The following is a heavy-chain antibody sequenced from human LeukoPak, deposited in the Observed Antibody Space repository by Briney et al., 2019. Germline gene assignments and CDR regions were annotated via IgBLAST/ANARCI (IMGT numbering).Heavy chain of an antibody. J-gene: IGHJ4*02. CDR1: GYTSTSYD. Sequence: GASVNASCKASGYTSTSYDINWVRQATGLGLEWMGWMNPNSGNTVFAKKFQGRVTLTSNTSMNTAYMELSSLTSDDTAVYYCARRRGGSNYWYSDYWGQGTLVTVSS. D-gene: IGHD1-26*01. CDR2: MNPNSGNT. V-gene: IGHV1-8*01. CDR3: ARRRGGSNYWYSDY.